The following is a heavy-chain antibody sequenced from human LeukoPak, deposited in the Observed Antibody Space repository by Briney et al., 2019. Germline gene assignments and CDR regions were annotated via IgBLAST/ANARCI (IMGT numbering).Heavy chain of an antibody. J-gene: IGHJ4*02. CDR3: ARGGWLQGFDY. V-gene: IGHV4-59*01. CDR2: IYYSGST. D-gene: IGHD5-24*01. CDR1: GGSISSYY. Sequence: SETLSLTCTVSGGSISSYYWSWIRQPPGKGLEWIGYIYYSGSTNYNPSLKSRVTISVDTSKNQFSLKLSSVTAADTAVYYYARGGWLQGFDYWGQGTLVTVSS.